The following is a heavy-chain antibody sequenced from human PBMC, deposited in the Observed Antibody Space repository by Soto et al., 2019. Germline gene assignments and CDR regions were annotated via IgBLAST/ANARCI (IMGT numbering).Heavy chain of an antibody. CDR3: AGRDGGGY. CDR2: ISSDGDRT. D-gene: IGHD3-10*01. V-gene: IGHV3-64*07. J-gene: IGHJ4*02. CDR1: GFTFSTYP. Sequence: EVQLVESGGGLVQPGGSLRLSCAASGFTFSTYPMHWVRQAPGKGLEFVSAISSDGDRTYYADSVKGRFTISRDNSKNTLYLQMGSLRAEDMAVYYCAGRDGGGYWGQGTLVTVSS.